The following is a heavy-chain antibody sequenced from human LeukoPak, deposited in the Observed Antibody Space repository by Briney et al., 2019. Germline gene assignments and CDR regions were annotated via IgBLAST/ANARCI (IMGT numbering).Heavy chain of an antibody. D-gene: IGHD2-15*01. J-gene: IGHJ4*02. CDR2: ISSSSSYI. CDR1: GFTFSSYS. CDR3: ARDLADIDDY. Sequence: KAGGSLRLSCAASGFTFSSYSMNWVRQALGKGLEWVSSISSSSSYIYYADSVKGRFTISRDNAKNSLYLQMNSLRAEDTAVYYCARDLADIDDYWGQGTLVTVSS. V-gene: IGHV3-21*01.